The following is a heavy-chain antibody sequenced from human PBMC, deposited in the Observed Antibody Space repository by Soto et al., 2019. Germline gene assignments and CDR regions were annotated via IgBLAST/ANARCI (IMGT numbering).Heavy chain of an antibody. D-gene: IGHD1-20*01. CDR1: GFTFSSYG. J-gene: IGHJ6*02. Sequence: GSLRLSCAASGFTFSSYGMHWVRQAPGKGLEWVAVISYDGSNKYYADSVKGRFTISRDNSKNTLYLQMNSLRAEDTAVYYCAKEKKVGYNWNVVSLENYYYYGMDVWGQGTTVTVSS. V-gene: IGHV3-30*18. CDR3: AKEKKVGYNWNVVSLENYYYYGMDV. CDR2: ISYDGSNK.